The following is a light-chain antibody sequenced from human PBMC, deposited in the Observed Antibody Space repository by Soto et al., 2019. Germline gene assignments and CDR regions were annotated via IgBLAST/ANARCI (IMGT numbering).Light chain of an antibody. V-gene: IGKV1-12*01. J-gene: IGKJ5*01. CDR2: AAS. CDR3: QQADSFPLFT. CDR1: EDISTW. Sequence: DIQMTQSPSSVSASVGDRVTITCRSSEDISTWLAWYQQKPGKAPKLLIYAASSLQSGVPSRFSGSGSGTDFTLTISSLQPQDFATYYCQQADSFPLFTFGQGTRLDIK.